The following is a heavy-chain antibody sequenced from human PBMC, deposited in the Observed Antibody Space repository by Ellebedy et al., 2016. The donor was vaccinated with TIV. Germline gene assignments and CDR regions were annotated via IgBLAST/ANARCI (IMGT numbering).Heavy chain of an antibody. V-gene: IGHV3-30*15. CDR2: VSYDGNDK. CDR1: GFTFTSYA. D-gene: IGHD2/OR15-2a*01. Sequence: PGGSLRLSCAASGFTFTSYASHWFRQAPGKGPQWVAVVSYDGNDKSYADPVKGRFTISRDNSKSTLYLQMRSLTAEDTAMYYCARDPAFYAHPKYFFDYWGQGALVIVSS. CDR3: ARDPAFYAHPKYFFDY. J-gene: IGHJ4*02.